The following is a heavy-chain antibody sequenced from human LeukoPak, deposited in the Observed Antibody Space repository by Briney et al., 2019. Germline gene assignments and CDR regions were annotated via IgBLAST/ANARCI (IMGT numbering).Heavy chain of an antibody. CDR1: GFTFSSYW. D-gene: IGHD1-26*01. J-gene: IGHJ4*02. CDR3: ASDPELGPTVFDS. V-gene: IGHV3-7*01. CDR2: IKQDGSEK. Sequence: GGSLRLSCAAPGFTFSSYWMSWVRQAPGKGLEWVANIKQDGSEKYYVDSVKGRFTISRDNARNSLYLHMNSLRAEDTAVYYCASDPELGPTVFDSWGQGTLVTVSS.